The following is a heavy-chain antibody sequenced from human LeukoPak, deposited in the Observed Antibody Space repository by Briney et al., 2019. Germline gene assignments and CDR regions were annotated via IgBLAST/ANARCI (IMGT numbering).Heavy chain of an antibody. CDR3: ARLDASGLDY. CDR2: ISGSGRTI. Sequence: GGSLRLSCAVSGFTFSSYEMNWVRQAPGKGLEWVSYISGSGRTIYYANSVKGRFTISRDNAKNSLYLQMNSLRADDTAVYYCARLDASGLDYWGQGTLVTVSS. V-gene: IGHV3-48*03. J-gene: IGHJ4*02. CDR1: GFTFSSYE. D-gene: IGHD6-19*01.